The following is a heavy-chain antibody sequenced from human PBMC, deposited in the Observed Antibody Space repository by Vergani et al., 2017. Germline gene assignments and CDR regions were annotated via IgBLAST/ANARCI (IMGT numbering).Heavy chain of an antibody. J-gene: IGHJ4*02. Sequence: QVQLQESGPGLVKPSETLSLTCAVSGYSISSGYYWGWIRQPPGKGLEWIGRIYHSGSTSYNPSLKSGVTISVDTYKNQFSLMLGSVTAADTSVYYCARGVLVEYFDYWGQGTLVTVSS. CDR2: IYHSGST. CDR1: GYSISSGYY. V-gene: IGHV4-38-2*01. D-gene: IGHD3-22*01. CDR3: ARGVLVEYFDY.